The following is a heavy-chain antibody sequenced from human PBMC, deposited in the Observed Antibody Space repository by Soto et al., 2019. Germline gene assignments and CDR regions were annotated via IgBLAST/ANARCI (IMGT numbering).Heavy chain of an antibody. CDR1: GFTFSSHS. D-gene: IGHD6-19*01. CDR2: IAFDGSYK. Sequence: LRLSCAASGFTFSSHSMHWVRQAPGKGLEWVAVIAFDGSYKYYADSVKGRFTISRDNSKNTLYLQMNSLRAEDTAVYYCARGASIVVAGTSFDYWGQGTLVTVSS. J-gene: IGHJ4*02. CDR3: ARGASIVVAGTSFDY. V-gene: IGHV3-30*04.